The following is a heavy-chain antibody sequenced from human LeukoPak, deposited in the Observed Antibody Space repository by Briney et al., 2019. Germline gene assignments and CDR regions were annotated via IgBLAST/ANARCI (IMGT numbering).Heavy chain of an antibody. Sequence: GGSLRLSCAVSGFTFSSYGMHWVRKAPGKGLERVAFIRFDGSNKYYADSVKGRYTISRDNTNNMLYLQMNSLGPVDTAVYYCAKIPAGNEDLDCWGQGTLVTVSS. D-gene: IGHD1-1*01. CDR1: GFTFSSYG. CDR3: AKIPAGNEDLDC. V-gene: IGHV3-30*02. CDR2: IRFDGSNK. J-gene: IGHJ4*02.